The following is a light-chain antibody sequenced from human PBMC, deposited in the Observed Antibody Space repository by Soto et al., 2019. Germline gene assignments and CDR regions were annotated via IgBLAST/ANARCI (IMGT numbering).Light chain of an antibody. CDR3: QQYYDPPVT. CDR2: WAS. V-gene: IGKV4-1*01. CDR1: QSLLFISNQKNY. J-gene: IGKJ5*01. Sequence: DIVMTQSPDSLAVSLGERATINCKSSQSLLFISNQKNYLAWYQQKPGQPPKLLIYWASTRESGVPDRFIGSGSGTDFTLTISSLQAEDGAVYYCQQYYDPPVTFGQGTRLEIK.